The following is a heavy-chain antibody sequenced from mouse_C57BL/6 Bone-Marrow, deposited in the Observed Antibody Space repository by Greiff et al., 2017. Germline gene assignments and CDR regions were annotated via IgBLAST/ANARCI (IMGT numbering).Heavy chain of an antibody. D-gene: IGHD2-1*01. Sequence: VQLQQSGAELVKPGASVKLSCKASGYTFTSYWMQWVKQRPGQGLEWIVEIDPSDSYTNYNQKFKGKATLTVDTSSSTADMQLSSLTSEDSAVYYCAREVSFGYYGNLFAYWGQGTLVTVSA. J-gene: IGHJ3*01. CDR3: AREVSFGYYGNLFAY. CDR2: IDPSDSYT. CDR1: GYTFTSYW. V-gene: IGHV1-50*01.